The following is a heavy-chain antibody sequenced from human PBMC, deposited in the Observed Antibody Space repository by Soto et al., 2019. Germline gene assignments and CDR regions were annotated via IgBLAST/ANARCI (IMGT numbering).Heavy chain of an antibody. CDR3: ARVPKGAPFGESIERYYYYGMDV. D-gene: IGHD3-10*01. J-gene: IGHJ6*02. V-gene: IGHV3-74*01. CDR2: INSDGSST. Sequence: GGSLRLSCAASGFTFSSYWMHWVRQAPGKGLVWVSRINSDGSSTSYADSVKGRFTISRDNAKNTLYLQMNSLRAEDTAVYYWARVPKGAPFGESIERYYYYGMDVWGQGTTVTVSS. CDR1: GFTFSSYW.